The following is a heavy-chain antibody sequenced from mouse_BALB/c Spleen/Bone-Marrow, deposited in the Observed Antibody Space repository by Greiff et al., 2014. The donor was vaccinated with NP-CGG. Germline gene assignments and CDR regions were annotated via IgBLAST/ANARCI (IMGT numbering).Heavy chain of an antibody. CDR2: INPSNGGT. D-gene: IGHD2-10*01. V-gene: IGHV1S81*02. CDR3: TSRSLLSDYYSMDY. CDR1: GYTFTSYS. Sequence: QVQLHQSASALVKPGASVTFSCKASGYTFTSYSLYWVKQRPGPGLEWLGEINPSNGGTIFNERFKSKASLTVDKSSSTAYMQLNNLTSEDYAVYYCTSRSLLSDYYSMDYWGQGTAVTVSS. J-gene: IGHJ4*01.